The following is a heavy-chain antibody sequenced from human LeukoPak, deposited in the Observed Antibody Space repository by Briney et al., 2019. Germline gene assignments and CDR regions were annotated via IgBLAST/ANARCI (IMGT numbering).Heavy chain of an antibody. Sequence: KSGGSLRLSCAASGFTFGSYAMSWVRQAPGKGLEWVSRISGSGDTYYADSVKGRFTISRDNSMNTLYLQMNSLRAEDTAVYYCAKPPPDNYHYYYGMDVWGQGTTVTVSS. J-gene: IGHJ6*02. V-gene: IGHV3-23*01. CDR3: AKPPPDNYHYYYGMDV. CDR2: ISGSGDT. CDR1: GFTFGSYA.